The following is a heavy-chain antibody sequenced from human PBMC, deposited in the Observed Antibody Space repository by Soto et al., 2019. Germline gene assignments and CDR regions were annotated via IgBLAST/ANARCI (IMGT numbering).Heavy chain of an antibody. D-gene: IGHD2-2*01. J-gene: IGHJ4*02. V-gene: IGHV4-30-4*01. CDR1: GGSISSGDYY. CDR2: IYYSGST. Sequence: SETLSLTCTVSGGSISSGDYYWSWIRQPPGKGLEWIGYIYYSGSTYYNPSLKSRVTISVDTSKNQFSLKLSSVTAADTAVYYCARNDCSSTSCYFDYCGQGPLVTVYS. CDR3: ARNDCSSTSCYFDY.